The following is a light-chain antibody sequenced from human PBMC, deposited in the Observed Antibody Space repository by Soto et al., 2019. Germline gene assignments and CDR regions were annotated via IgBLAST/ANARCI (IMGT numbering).Light chain of an antibody. CDR3: QQCFNAPLT. CDR1: QTISTS. CDR2: SAS. Sequence: DIQMTQSPSSLSASVGDRVTLTCRASQTISTSLNWYQQTPGKAPQLLIYSASSLHSGVPSRFSGSGSGTDFTLTISSLQPEDVATYYCQQCFNAPLTFGGGTKVEIK. J-gene: IGKJ4*01. V-gene: IGKV1-39*01.